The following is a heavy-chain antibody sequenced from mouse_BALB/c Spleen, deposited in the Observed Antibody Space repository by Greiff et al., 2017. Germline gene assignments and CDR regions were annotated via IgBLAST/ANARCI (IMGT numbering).Heavy chain of an antibody. V-gene: IGHV5-6*01. CDR1: GFTFSSYG. D-gene: IGHD2-1*01. CDR2: ISSGGSYT. J-gene: IGHJ2*01. Sequence: EVHLVESGGDLVKPGGSLKLSCAASGFTFSSYGMSWVRQTPDKRLEWVATISSGGSYTYYPDSVKGRFTISRDNAKNTLYLQMSSLKSEDTAMYYCARQYGNYYFDDWGQGTTLTVSS. CDR3: ARQYGNYYFDD.